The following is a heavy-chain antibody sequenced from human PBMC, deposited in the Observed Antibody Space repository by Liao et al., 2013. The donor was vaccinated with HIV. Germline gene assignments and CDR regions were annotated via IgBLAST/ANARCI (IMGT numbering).Heavy chain of an antibody. D-gene: IGHD6-25*01. V-gene: IGHV4-61*01. CDR2: IYYSGST. J-gene: IGHJ6*03. CDR3: ARARLPGRYYYYMDV. CDR1: GGSISSGSYY. Sequence: QVQLQESGPGLVKPSQTLSLTCTVSGGSISSGSYYWSWIRQPPGKGLEWIGYIYYSGSTDYNPSLKSRVTISVDTSRNQFSLKLNSVTAADTGIYYCARARLPGRYYYYMDVWGKGTTVTVSS.